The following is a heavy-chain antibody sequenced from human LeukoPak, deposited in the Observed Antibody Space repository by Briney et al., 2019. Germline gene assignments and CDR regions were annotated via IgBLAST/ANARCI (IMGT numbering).Heavy chain of an antibody. CDR1: GFTFNSYS. CDR2: ISSSSSYI. CDR3: AREGASIAAAGPNWFDP. V-gene: IGHV3-21*01. Sequence: GGSLRLSCAASGFTFNSYSMNWVRQAPGKGLEWVSSISSSSSYIYYADSVKGRFTISRDNAKNSLYLQMNSLRAEDTAVYYCAREGASIAAAGPNWFDPWGQGSLVTVSS. J-gene: IGHJ5*02. D-gene: IGHD6-13*01.